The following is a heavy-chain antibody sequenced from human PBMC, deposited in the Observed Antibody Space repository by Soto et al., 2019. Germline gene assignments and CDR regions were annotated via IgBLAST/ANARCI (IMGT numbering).Heavy chain of an antibody. CDR1: GGSISSSSHY. CDR3: ARSITMVRGVITQPDYFDY. J-gene: IGHJ4*02. CDR2: MYYIGST. Sequence: PSETLSLTCTVSGGSISSSSHYWGWIRQPPRKGLEWIGIMYYIGSTFYNPSLKSRVTISVATAKNLFSLKLSSVTAADTAVYYCARSITMVRGVITQPDYFDYWGQGTLVTVSS. V-gene: IGHV4-39*01. D-gene: IGHD3-10*01.